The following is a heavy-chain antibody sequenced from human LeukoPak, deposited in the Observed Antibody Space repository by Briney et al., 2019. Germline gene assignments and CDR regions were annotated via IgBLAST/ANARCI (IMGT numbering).Heavy chain of an antibody. J-gene: IGHJ4*02. D-gene: IGHD6-13*01. V-gene: IGHV3-23*01. CDR3: AKGYCSCYTSRSDY. CDR2: ISGSGGST. CDR1: GFTFSSYA. Sequence: PGGSLRLSCAASGFTFSSYAMSWVRQAPGKGLEWVSAISGSGGSTYYADSVKGRFTISRDNSKNTLYLQMNSLRAEDTAVYYCAKGYCSCYTSRSDYWGQGTLVTVSS.